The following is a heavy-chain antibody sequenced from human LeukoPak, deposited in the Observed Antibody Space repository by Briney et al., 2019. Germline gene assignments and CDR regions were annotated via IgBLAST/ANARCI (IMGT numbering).Heavy chain of an antibody. Sequence: PGGSLRLSCAASGFTFSSYGMHWVRQAPGKGLEWVAVISYDGSNKYYADPVEGRFTISRDNSKNTLYLQMNSLRAEDTAVYYCAKDPFGGDYAELFDYWGQGTLVTVSS. V-gene: IGHV3-30*18. CDR3: AKDPFGGDYAELFDY. J-gene: IGHJ4*02. CDR2: ISYDGSNK. D-gene: IGHD4-17*01. CDR1: GFTFSSYG.